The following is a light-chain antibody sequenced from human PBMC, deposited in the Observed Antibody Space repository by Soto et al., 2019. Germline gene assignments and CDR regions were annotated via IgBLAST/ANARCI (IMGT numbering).Light chain of an antibody. CDR1: SSDVGGYNY. CDR2: DVS. V-gene: IGLV2-14*03. Sequence: QSVLTQPASLSGSPGQSITISCTGTSSDVGGYNYVSWYQQHPGKAPKLMIYDVSNRPSGVSNRFSGSKSGNTASLTISGLQAEDEADYYCSSYRASSTTHYVFGLGPSSPS. J-gene: IGLJ1*01. CDR3: SSYRASSTTHYV.